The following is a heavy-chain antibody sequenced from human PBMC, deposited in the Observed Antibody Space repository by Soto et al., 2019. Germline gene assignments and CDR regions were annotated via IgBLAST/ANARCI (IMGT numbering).Heavy chain of an antibody. Sequence: GGPLRLSCATSGFTFSRYGTHWVRQAPGKGLEWVAVIWYDGSKKYYSDSEKGRFTISRDNSKNTVYLEMNSLRVEDTAVYYSARVTAAGYLVYSHNSREVGGQGTTVTVS. CDR2: IWYDGSKK. CDR3: ARVTAAGYLVYSHNSREV. CDR1: GFTFSRYG. V-gene: IGHV3-33*01. D-gene: IGHD2-15*01. J-gene: IGHJ6*02.